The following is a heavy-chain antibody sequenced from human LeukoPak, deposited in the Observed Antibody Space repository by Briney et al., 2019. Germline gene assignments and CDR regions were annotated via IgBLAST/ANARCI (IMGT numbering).Heavy chain of an antibody. V-gene: IGHV4-34*01. CDR1: GGSFSGYY. D-gene: IGHD1-26*01. J-gene: IGHJ4*02. CDR3: ARGYEL. Sequence: SETLSLTCAVYGGSFSGYYWSWIRQPPGKGLEWIGYIYHSGSTYYNPSLKSRVTISVDRSKNQFSLKLSSVTAADTAVYYCARGYELWGQGTLVTVSS. CDR2: IYHSGST.